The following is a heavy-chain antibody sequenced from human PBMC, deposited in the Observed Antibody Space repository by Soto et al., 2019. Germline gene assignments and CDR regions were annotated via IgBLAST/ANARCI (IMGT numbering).Heavy chain of an antibody. CDR2: ISYDGSNK. Sequence: QVPLVESGGGVVQSGRSLRLSCEASGFTFSSYAMHWVRQAPGKGLEWLVVISYDGSNKYYADSVKGRFTISRDNSKNTLFLQMNSLRPEDTAIYYCAREVKSIQIWLGMDVWGHGTTVTVSS. CDR3: AREVKSIQIWLGMDV. D-gene: IGHD5-18*01. V-gene: IGHV3-30-3*01. J-gene: IGHJ6*02. CDR1: GFTFSSYA.